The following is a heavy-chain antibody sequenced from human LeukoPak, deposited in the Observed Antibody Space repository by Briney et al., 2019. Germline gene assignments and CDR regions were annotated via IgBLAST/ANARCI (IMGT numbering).Heavy chain of an antibody. CDR1: GFTFSSSW. CDR2: IKQDGSEK. Sequence: GGSLRLSCAASGFTFSSSWMSWVRQAPGKGLKWVANIKQDGSEKYYVDSVKGRFTISRDNAKNSVYLQMNSLRAEDTAVYYCTRARITMVRGVIQNAAFGYWGQGTRVTVSS. D-gene: IGHD3-10*01. V-gene: IGHV3-7*01. CDR3: TRARITMVRGVIQNAAFGY. J-gene: IGHJ4*02.